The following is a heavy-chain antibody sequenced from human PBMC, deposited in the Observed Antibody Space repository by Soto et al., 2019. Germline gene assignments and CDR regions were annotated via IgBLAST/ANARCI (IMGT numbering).Heavy chain of an antibody. D-gene: IGHD2-15*01. Sequence: SETLSLTCTVSGGSIRSGDYYWSWIRQTPERGLEWCGYVHYSGNTFYNPSLKSRVTISLDTSRNQFSLKLSSVTAADTAVYYCARDRDCSGGSCYYYYGMDVWGQGTTVTVSS. CDR2: VHYSGNT. CDR1: GGSIRSGDYY. V-gene: IGHV4-30-4*02. J-gene: IGHJ6*02. CDR3: ARDRDCSGGSCYYYYGMDV.